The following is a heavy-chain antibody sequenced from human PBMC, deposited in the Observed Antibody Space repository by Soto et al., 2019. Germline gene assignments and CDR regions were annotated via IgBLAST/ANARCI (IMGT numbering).Heavy chain of an antibody. V-gene: IGHV1-46*01. J-gene: IGHJ5*02. CDR1: GYTFTSYY. Sequence: ASVKVSCKASGYTFTSYYMHWVRQAPGQGLEWMGIINPSGGSTSYAQKFQGRVTMTRDTSTSTVYMELSSLRSEDTAVYYCAREFITGTTLGWFDPWGQGTLVTVSS. D-gene: IGHD1-7*01. CDR2: INPSGGST. CDR3: AREFITGTTLGWFDP.